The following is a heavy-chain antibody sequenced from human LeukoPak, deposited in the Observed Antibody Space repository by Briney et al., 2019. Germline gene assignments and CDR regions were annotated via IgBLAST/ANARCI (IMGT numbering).Heavy chain of an antibody. CDR2: ITGSGGST. CDR1: AFTFSSYA. Sequence: GGSLRLSCAASAFTFSSYAMTWVRQAPGKGLECVSEITGSGGSTYYADSVKGRFTISRDNSRNTLYLQMNSLRAEDTAVYYCARELFDFDYWGQGTLVTVSS. J-gene: IGHJ4*02. D-gene: IGHD3-10*01. CDR3: ARELFDFDY. V-gene: IGHV3-23*01.